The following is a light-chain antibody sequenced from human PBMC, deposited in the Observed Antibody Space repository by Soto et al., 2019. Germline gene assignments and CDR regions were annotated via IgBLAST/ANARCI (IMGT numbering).Light chain of an antibody. CDR2: GAS. CDR1: QSISSY. CDR3: QQRSNWPLT. Sequence: EIVLTQSPATLSLSPGERATLSCRASQSISSYLAWYQQKPGHAPRLLIYGASNRATGIPARFSGSGAGTDFTLSISSLEPEDFAVYYCQQRSNWPLTFGPGTKVDIK. J-gene: IGKJ3*01. V-gene: IGKV3-11*01.